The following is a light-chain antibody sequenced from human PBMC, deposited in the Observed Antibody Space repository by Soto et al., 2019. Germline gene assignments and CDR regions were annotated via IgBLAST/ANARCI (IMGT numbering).Light chain of an antibody. CDR1: QTISSW. CDR2: DAS. V-gene: IGKV1-5*01. Sequence: DIQITQSPSTLSGSVGDRFTITCRASQTISSWLSWYQQKPGKPPKLLIYDASSFASGVPSRVSGSGSGTAFTIPITSLQPDDFAPYYCPQYNSLPWTFGLGTTGDIK. J-gene: IGKJ1*01. CDR3: PQYNSLPWT.